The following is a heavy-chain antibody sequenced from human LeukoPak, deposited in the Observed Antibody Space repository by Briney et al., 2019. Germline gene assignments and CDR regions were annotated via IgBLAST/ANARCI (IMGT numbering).Heavy chain of an antibody. CDR1: GFTFSSYS. J-gene: IGHJ6*02. CDR2: ISSSSSYI. D-gene: IGHD3-22*01. V-gene: IGHV3-21*01. CDR3: AGEIEYYYDASYYYGMDV. Sequence: PGGSLRLSCAASGFTFSSYSMNWVRQAPGKGLEWVSSISSSSSYIYYADSVKGRFTISRDNAKNSLYLQMNGLRAEDTAVYYCAGEIEYYYDASYYYGMDVWGQGTTVTASS.